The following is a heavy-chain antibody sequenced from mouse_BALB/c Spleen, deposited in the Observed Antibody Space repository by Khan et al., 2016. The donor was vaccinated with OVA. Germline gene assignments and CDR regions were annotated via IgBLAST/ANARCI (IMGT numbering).Heavy chain of an antibody. CDR1: GFAFSSYD. CDR3: ARPSYYGNPWFTY. CDR2: ISGTGIYT. Sequence: EVKLVESGGGLVKPGGSLKLSCAPSGFAFSSYDMSWVRQTPEKRLEWVATISGTGIYTYYPDSVKGRFTISRYNARNTLYLPMSSLRSEDTALYYGARPSYYGNPWFTYWGQGTLVTVSA. V-gene: IGHV5-9*02. D-gene: IGHD2-10*01. J-gene: IGHJ3*01.